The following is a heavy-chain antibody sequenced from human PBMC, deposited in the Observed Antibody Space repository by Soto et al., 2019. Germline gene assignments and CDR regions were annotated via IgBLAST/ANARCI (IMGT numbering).Heavy chain of an antibody. D-gene: IGHD3-22*01. CDR3: ARERGRQTYYYDSSGYSEDAFDI. CDR2: INAGNGNT. Sequence: ASVKVSCKASGYTFTSYAMHWVRQAPGQRLEWMGWINAGNGNTKYSQKFQGRVTITRDTSASTAYMELSSLRSEDTAVYYCARERGRQTYYYDSSGYSEDAFDISGQGTMVTVSS. V-gene: IGHV1-3*01. J-gene: IGHJ3*02. CDR1: GYTFTSYA.